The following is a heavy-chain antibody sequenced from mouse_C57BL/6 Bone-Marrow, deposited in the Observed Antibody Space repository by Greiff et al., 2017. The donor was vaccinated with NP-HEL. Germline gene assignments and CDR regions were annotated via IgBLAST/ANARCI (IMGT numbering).Heavy chain of an antibody. D-gene: IGHD1-1*01. CDR2: ISDGGSYT. Sequence: DVQLVESGGGLVKPGGSLKLSCAASGFTFSSYAMSWVRQTPEKRLEWVATISDGGSYTYYPDNVKGRFTISRDNAKNNLYLQMSHLKSEDTAMYYCARDTPITTVWYFDVWGTGTTVTVSS. V-gene: IGHV5-4*01. CDR1: GFTFSSYA. CDR3: ARDTPITTVWYFDV. J-gene: IGHJ1*03.